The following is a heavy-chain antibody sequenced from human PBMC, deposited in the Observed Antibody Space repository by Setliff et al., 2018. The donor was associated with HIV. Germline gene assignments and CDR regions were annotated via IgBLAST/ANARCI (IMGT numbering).Heavy chain of an antibody. CDR2: IKGDGSET. D-gene: IGHD4-4*01. J-gene: IGHJ4*02. V-gene: IGHV3-7*03. Sequence: GGSLRLSCAASGFVFSDFWMSWARQAPGKGLEWVANIKGDGSETYYMDSVKGRFTISRDSGKNSLYLQMHSLRVEDTAFYYCARDSFSKGDYWGRGTLVTVS. CDR1: GFVFSDFW. CDR3: ARDSFSKGDY.